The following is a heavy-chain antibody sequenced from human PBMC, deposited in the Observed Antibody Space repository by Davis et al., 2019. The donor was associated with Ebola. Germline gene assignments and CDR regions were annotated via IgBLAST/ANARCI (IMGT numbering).Heavy chain of an antibody. Sequence: GESLKISCAASGFTLSGSAMHWVRQASGKGLEWVGRIRSKANSYATAYAASVKGRFTISRDDSKNTAYLQMNSLKTEDTAVYYCTSTVDTADYWGQGTLVTVSS. CDR2: IRSKANSYAT. CDR3: TSTVDTADY. D-gene: IGHD5-18*01. V-gene: IGHV3-73*01. CDR1: GFTLSGSA. J-gene: IGHJ4*02.